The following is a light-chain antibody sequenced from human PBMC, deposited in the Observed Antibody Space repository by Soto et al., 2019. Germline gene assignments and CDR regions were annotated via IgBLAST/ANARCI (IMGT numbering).Light chain of an antibody. J-gene: IGLJ1*01. CDR2: RNN. V-gene: IGLV1-47*01. Sequence: QSVLTQPPSASGTPGQRVTISCSGSSSNIGSNYVYWYQQLPGTAPNLLIYRNNHLPSGVPDCFFCSKSGTSASLAISGLRSEDEADYYCAAWDDSLSVRYVFGTGTKVTVL. CDR3: AAWDDSLSVRYV. CDR1: SSNIGSNY.